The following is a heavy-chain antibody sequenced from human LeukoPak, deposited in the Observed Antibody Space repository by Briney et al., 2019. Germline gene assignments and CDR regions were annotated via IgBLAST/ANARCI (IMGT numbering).Heavy chain of an antibody. V-gene: IGHV3-23*01. CDR1: GFTFSSYA. J-gene: IGHJ5*02. D-gene: IGHD6-13*01. CDR2: ISGSGGST. Sequence: PGGSLRLSCAASGFTFSSYAMSWVRQAPGKGLEWVSAISGSGGSTYYADSVKGRFTISRDNSKNTLYLQMNSLRAEDTAVYYCARVVAAAGTLSWFDPWGQGTLVTVSS. CDR3: ARVVAAAGTLSWFDP.